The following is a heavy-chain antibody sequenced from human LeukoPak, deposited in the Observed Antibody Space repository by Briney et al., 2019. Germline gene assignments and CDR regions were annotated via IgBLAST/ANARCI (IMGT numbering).Heavy chain of an antibody. V-gene: IGHV4-59*01. J-gene: IGHJ4*02. CDR2: IYYSGST. CDR1: GGSISSYY. Sequence: PSETLSLTCTVSGGSISSYYWSWIRQPPGKGLEWIGYIYYSGSTNYNPSLKSRVTISVDASKNQFSLKLTSVTAADTALYYCARDRGVDPRYYWDYWGQGTLVTASS. D-gene: IGHD3-10*01. CDR3: ARDRGVDPRYYWDY.